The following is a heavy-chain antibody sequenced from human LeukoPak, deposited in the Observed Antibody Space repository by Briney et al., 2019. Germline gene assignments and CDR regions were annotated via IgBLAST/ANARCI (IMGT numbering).Heavy chain of an antibody. J-gene: IGHJ4*02. D-gene: IGHD6-19*01. CDR1: GFMFGDYD. Sequence: GGSLRLSCTASGFMFGDYDMTWFRQAPGRGLQWVGFIRSKAYSGTTEYAASVKGRFTISRDDSKSIAYLQMNSLKTEDTAVYYCATTKEPDSVAAGFWGQGTLVTVSS. CDR3: ATTKEPDSVAAGF. CDR2: IRSKAYSGTT. V-gene: IGHV3-49*03.